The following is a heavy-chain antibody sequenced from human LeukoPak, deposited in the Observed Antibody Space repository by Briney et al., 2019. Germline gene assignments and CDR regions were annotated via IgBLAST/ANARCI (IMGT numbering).Heavy chain of an antibody. V-gene: IGHV3-23*01. D-gene: IGHD3-22*01. CDR3: AKDRDYYDSSGYTYYFDY. CDR1: GCTFSSYA. CDR2: ISGSGGST. Sequence: GGSLRLSCAASGCTFSSYAMSWVRQAPGKGLEWVSAISGSGGSTYYADSVKGRFTISRDNSKNTLYLQMNSLRAEDTAVYHCAKDRDYYDSSGYTYYFDYWGQGTLVTVSS. J-gene: IGHJ4*02.